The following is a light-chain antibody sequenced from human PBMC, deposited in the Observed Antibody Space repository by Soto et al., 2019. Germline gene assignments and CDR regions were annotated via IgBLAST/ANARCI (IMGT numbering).Light chain of an antibody. J-gene: IGLJ3*02. CDR3: SSYTSSNTVV. CDR1: SSDVGGYNY. V-gene: IGLV2-14*03. CDR2: DVT. Sequence: QSALTQPASVSGSPGQSITISCTGTSSDVGGYNYVSWSQQHPGQAPKLMIYDVTNRPSGVSDRFSGSKSGNTASLTISGLQAEDEADYYCSSYTSSNTVVFGGGNKLTVL.